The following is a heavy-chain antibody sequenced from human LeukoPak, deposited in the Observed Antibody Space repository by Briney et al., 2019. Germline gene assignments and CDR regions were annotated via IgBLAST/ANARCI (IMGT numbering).Heavy chain of an antibody. J-gene: IGHJ6*03. CDR2: IYYSGST. D-gene: IGHD3-3*01. CDR1: GGSISSGGYY. V-gene: IGHV4-31*03. Sequence: PSETLSLTCTVSGGSISSGGYYWSWIRQHPGKGLEWIGYIYYSGSTYYNPSLKSRVTISVDASKNQFSLKLSSVTAADTAVYYCARDAYYDFWSGYYYMDVWGKGTTVTVSS. CDR3: ARDAYYDFWSGYYYMDV.